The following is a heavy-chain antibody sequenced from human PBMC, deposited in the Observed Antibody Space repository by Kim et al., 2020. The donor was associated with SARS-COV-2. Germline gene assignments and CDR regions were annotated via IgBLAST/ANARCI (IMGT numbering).Heavy chain of an antibody. V-gene: IGHV4-39*01. Sequence: YNPSLKSRVTISVDTSKNQFSLKLSAVTAADTAVYYCARRRIAVAGAFDYWGQGTLVTVSS. J-gene: IGHJ4*02. CDR3: ARRRIAVAGAFDY. D-gene: IGHD6-19*01.